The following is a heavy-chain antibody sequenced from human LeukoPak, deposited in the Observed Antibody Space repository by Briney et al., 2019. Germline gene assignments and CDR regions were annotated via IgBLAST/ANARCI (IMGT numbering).Heavy chain of an antibody. J-gene: IGHJ3*02. Sequence: ASVKVSCKASGYTFTSYYMHWVRQAPGQGLEWMGIINPSGGSTSYAQKFQGRVTMTRDTSTSTVYMELSSLRSEDTAVYYCARGKFNDSRGYDAFDIWGQGTMVTVSS. V-gene: IGHV1-46*01. D-gene: IGHD3-22*01. CDR3: ARGKFNDSRGYDAFDI. CDR2: INPSGGST. CDR1: GYTFTSYY.